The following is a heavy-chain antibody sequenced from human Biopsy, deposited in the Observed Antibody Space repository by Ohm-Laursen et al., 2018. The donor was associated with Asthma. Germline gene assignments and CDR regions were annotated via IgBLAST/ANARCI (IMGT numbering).Heavy chain of an antibody. CDR2: IYYSGST. CDR1: GGSVSSGSYY. J-gene: IGHJ4*02. CDR3: ARERAGYYGSESYLGY. D-gene: IGHD3-10*01. V-gene: IGHV4-61*01. Sequence: SETLSLTCTVSGGSVSSGSYYWSWIRQPPGKGLEWIGYIYYSGSTNYNPSLKSRVTISVDTSKNQFSLKLSSVTAADTAVYYCARERAGYYGSESYLGYWGQGTLVTVSS.